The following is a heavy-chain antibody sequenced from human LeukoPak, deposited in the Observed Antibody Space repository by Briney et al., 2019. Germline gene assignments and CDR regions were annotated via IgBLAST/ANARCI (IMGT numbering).Heavy chain of an antibody. V-gene: IGHV4-34*01. J-gene: IGHJ4*02. CDR1: GGSFSGYY. Sequence: SETLSPTCAVYGGSFSGYYWSWIRQPPGKGLEWIGEINHSGSTNYNPSLKSRVTISVDTSKNQFSLKLSSVTAADTAVYYCARHWFYDSSGYYLDYWGQGTLVTVSS. CDR3: ARHWFYDSSGYYLDY. D-gene: IGHD3-22*01. CDR2: INHSGST.